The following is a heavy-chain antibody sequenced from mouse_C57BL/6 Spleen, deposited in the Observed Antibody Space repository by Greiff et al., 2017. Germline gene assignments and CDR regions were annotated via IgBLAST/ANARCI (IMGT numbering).Heavy chain of an antibody. J-gene: IGHJ4*01. CDR3: ARAPLPFYAMDY. V-gene: IGHV1-69*01. D-gene: IGHD5-5*01. CDR2: IDPSDSYT. CDR1: GYTFTSYW. Sequence: VQLQQPGAELVMPGASVTLSCKASGYTFTSYWMHWVKQRPGQGLEWIGEIDPSDSYTNYNQKFKGKSTLSVDKSSSTAYMQLSSLTSEDSAVYYCARAPLPFYAMDYWGQGTSVTVAS.